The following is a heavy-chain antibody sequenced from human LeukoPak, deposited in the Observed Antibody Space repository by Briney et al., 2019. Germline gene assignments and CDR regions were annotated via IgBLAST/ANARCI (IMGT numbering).Heavy chain of an antibody. CDR1: GATFSSYA. CDR2: IIPIFGTA. Sequence: GASVRVSCKASGATFSSYAISWVRQAPGQGLEWMGRIIPIFGTANYAQKFQGRVTITTDESTTTAYMELSSLRSEDTAVYYCARDRGGYYDFWSGYLSFDYWGQGTLVTVS. J-gene: IGHJ4*02. D-gene: IGHD3-3*01. V-gene: IGHV1-69*05. CDR3: ARDRGGYYDFWSGYLSFDY.